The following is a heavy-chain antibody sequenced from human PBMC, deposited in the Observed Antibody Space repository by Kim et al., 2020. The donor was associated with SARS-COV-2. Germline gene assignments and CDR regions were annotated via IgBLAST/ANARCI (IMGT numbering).Heavy chain of an antibody. J-gene: IGHJ4*02. CDR3: AKERAVVGATMASPLEFDY. CDR2: ISGSGRST. CDR1: GFTFGSYA. D-gene: IGHD1-26*01. Sequence: GGSLRLSCGASGFTFGSYAMSWVRQAPGKGLEWVSAISGSGRSTYYADSVKGRFTISRDNSKNTLYLQMNSLRAEDTAVYYCAKERAVVGATMASPLEFDYWGERTLVNVSS. V-gene: IGHV3-23*01.